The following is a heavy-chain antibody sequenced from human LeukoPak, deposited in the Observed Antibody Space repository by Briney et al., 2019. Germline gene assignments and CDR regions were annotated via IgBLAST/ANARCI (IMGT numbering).Heavy chain of an antibody. CDR3: ASGCYFGSRYSSDY. CDR2: IKQDGSEK. V-gene: IGHV3-7*01. Sequence: GGSLRLSCAASGFTFSSYWMSWVRQAPGKGLEWMANIKQDGSEKYYVDSVKGRFTISRDNAKNSLYLQMNSLRAEDTAVYYCASGCYFGSRYSSDYWGQGTLVTVSS. CDR1: GFTFSSYW. J-gene: IGHJ4*02. D-gene: IGHD2-15*01.